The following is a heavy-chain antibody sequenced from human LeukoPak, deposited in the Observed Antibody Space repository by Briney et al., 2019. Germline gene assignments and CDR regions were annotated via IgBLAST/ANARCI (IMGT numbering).Heavy chain of an antibody. D-gene: IGHD6-19*01. CDR1: GFKVSDYY. V-gene: IGHV3-11*01. CDR3: ARVSITVRGRAFDI. J-gene: IGHJ3*02. CDR2: ISSSGGTI. Sequence: GGSLRLSCAASGFKVSDYYMTWIRQAPGKGLEWVSYISSSGGTINYADSVKGRFTISRDNAKNSLYLQMNSLRVEDTAIYYCARVSITVRGRAFDIWGQGTMVTVSS.